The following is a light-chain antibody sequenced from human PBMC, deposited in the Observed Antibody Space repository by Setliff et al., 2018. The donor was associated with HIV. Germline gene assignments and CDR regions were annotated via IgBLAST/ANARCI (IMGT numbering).Light chain of an antibody. CDR3: CSYSGRSTDV. Sequence: QSALTQPASVTGSPGQSITISCTGTSSDIGRFNYVSWYRQFPGKGPTLVIFDVNQRPSGVSNRFSGSKSGNIASLIISGLQAEDEADYFCCSYSGRSTDVFGSGTKGTV. V-gene: IGLV2-14*03. J-gene: IGLJ1*01. CDR1: SSDIGRFNY. CDR2: DVN.